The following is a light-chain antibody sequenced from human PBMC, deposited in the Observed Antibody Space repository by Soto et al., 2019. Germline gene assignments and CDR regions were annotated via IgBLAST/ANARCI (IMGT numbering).Light chain of an antibody. Sequence: EIVMTQSPPTLSVSPGERATLSCRASQSVRRNLAWYQHKPGQAPRLLIDGASTRATDIPARFSGGGSGTEFTLTISSLQSEDFAVYYCQQYDSWPRTFGQGTKVEV. V-gene: IGKV3-15*01. CDR3: QQYDSWPRT. J-gene: IGKJ1*01. CDR1: QSVRRN. CDR2: GAS.